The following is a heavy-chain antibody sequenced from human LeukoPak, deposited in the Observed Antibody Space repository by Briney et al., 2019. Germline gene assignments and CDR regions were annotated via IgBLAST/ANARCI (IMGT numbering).Heavy chain of an antibody. J-gene: IGHJ4*02. CDR1: GSIPFNRDS. CDR3: AKMQGYFDY. CDR2: ITSSRETT. Sequence: GGSLRLSCAASGSIPFNRDSMSLVRQAPGKGLELVSAITSSRETTYYADSVKGRFTISRDNSKNMVYLQMNSLRAEDATTYYCAKMQGYFDYWGQGSLVTVSS. V-gene: IGHV3-23*01.